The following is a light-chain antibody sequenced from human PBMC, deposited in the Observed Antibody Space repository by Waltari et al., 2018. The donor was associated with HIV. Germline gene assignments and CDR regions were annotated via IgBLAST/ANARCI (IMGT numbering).Light chain of an antibody. CDR1: NIESKS. CDR3: QVWDSASDHVL. J-gene: IGLJ3*02. CDR2: YDT. Sequence: SSLLTQTPSVSVAPGKTARITCGGNNIESKSVHWYQQKPGQAPVLVIYYDTDRPSGIPERFSGSNSGNTATLTISRVGDGDEADYYCQVWDSASDHVLFGGGTRLTVL. V-gene: IGLV3-21*04.